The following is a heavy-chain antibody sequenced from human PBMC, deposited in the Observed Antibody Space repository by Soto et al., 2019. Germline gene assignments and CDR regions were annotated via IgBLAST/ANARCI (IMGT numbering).Heavy chain of an antibody. CDR3: ASFNGRLTPATVLH. Sequence: WTWIRQHPGKGLEWIGYIYYNGNTFYNPSLKSRITISVDTSNNQFSLKLMSVTAADTAVYYCASFNGRLTPATVLHWGQGTLVTVSS. CDR2: IYYNGNT. D-gene: IGHD4-4*01. V-gene: IGHV4-31*02. J-gene: IGHJ4*02.